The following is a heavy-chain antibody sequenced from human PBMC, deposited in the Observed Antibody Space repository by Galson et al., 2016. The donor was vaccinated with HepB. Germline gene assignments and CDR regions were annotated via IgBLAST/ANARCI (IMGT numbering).Heavy chain of an antibody. Sequence: SLRLSCAASGFTFSDYSMNWVRQAPGKGLEWVANIKPDGSESYYADSVKGRFTLSRDNAKNSVYLHMNSLRDEDTAVYFCARNMLRAAYFDYWSQGTLVTVSS. CDR1: GFTFSDYS. CDR2: IKPDGSES. J-gene: IGHJ4*02. CDR3: ARNMLRAAYFDY. D-gene: IGHD2-15*01. V-gene: IGHV3-7*02.